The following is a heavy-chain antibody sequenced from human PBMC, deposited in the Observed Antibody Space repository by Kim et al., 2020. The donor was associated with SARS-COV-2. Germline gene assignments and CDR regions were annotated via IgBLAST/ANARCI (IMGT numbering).Heavy chain of an antibody. J-gene: IGHJ6*02. CDR3: ARRDLELWFHGMDV. Sequence: YSHKFQGRLTFSRDTSATTVYMELRSLRSDDTAVYYCARRDLELWFHGMDVWGQGTAIAVSS. D-gene: IGHD3-10*01. V-gene: IGHV1-3*01.